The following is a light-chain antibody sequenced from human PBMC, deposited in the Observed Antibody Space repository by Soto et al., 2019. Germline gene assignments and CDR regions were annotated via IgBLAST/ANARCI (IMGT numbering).Light chain of an antibody. CDR2: EGI. V-gene: IGLV2-23*01. CDR3: CSYGGATTDV. CDR1: SSNIGGYNV. J-gene: IGLJ1*01. Sequence: QSALTQPASVSGSPGQSITISCSGTSSNIGGYNVVSWYQQHPGKAPKVIVYEGIKPPSGVSDRSSGSTSGSTASLTISGLQAEDEAEYYCCSYGGATTDVFGSGTKVTVL.